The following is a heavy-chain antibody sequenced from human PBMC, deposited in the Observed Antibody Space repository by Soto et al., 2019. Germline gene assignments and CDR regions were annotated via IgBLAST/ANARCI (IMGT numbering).Heavy chain of an antibody. CDR3: AKDLQSYGDYDYYCYGMDV. D-gene: IGHD4-17*01. CDR1: GFTFSTYG. V-gene: IGHV3-30*18. J-gene: IGHJ6*02. CDR2: ISYDGTNK. Sequence: QPGGSLRLSCAASGFTFSTYGMHWVRQTPGKGLEWVAVISYDGTNKFYSDSVKGRFTISRDNFKNTLTLQMNSLRADDTAVYSCAKDLQSYGDYDYYCYGMDVWGLGTRVTVSS.